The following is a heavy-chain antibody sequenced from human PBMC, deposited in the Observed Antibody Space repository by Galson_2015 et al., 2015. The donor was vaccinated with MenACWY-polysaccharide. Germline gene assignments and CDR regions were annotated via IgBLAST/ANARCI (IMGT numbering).Heavy chain of an antibody. CDR2: ISWNSGSI. CDR1: GFTFDDYA. Sequence: SLRLSCAASGFTFDDYAMHWVRQAPGKGLEWVSGISWNSGSIGYADYVKGRFTISRDNAKNSLYLQMNSLRAEDPALYYCAKGVVAKGYYYYGMDVWGQGTTVTVSS. D-gene: IGHD5-12*01. V-gene: IGHV3-9*01. CDR3: AKGVVAKGYYYYGMDV. J-gene: IGHJ6*02.